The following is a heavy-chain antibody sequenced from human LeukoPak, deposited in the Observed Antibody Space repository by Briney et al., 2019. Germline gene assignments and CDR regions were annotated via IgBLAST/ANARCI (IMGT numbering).Heavy chain of an antibody. V-gene: IGHV3-7*01. Sequence: GGSLRLSCAASGFSVSDYWMTWVRQAPGKGLEWVVNIKQDGSEKTYVDSVKGRFTISRDNAKNSLYLQMNSLRVEDTAMYYCVRDGGTDWYDPWGQGTLVTVFS. J-gene: IGHJ5*02. CDR2: IKQDGSEK. D-gene: IGHD3-16*01. CDR1: GFSVSDYW. CDR3: VRDGGTDWYDP.